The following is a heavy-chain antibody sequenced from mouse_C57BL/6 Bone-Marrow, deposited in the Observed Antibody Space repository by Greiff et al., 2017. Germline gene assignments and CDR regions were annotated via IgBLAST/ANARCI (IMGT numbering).Heavy chain of an antibody. CDR3: ARRALRIWFAY. V-gene: IGHV5-6*02. Sequence: EVKLMESGGDLVKPGGSLKLSCAASGFTFSSYGMSWVRQTPDKRLEWVATISSGGSYTYYPDSVKGRFTISRDNAKNTLYLQMSSLKSEDTAMYYCARRALRIWFAYWAKGLWSLSLQ. J-gene: IGHJ3*01. CDR2: ISSGGSYT. CDR1: GFTFSSYG.